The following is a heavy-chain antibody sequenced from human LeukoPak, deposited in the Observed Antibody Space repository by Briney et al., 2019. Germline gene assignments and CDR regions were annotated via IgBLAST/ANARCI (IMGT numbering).Heavy chain of an antibody. CDR3: ARVRSVGGNPHAFNI. D-gene: IGHD4-23*01. V-gene: IGHV3-53*01. Sequence: GESLRLSCAASGFTVSSNYMSWVRQAPGKGLEWVSVIYSGGSTYYADSVKGRFTISRDNSKNTLYLQMNSLRAEDTAVYYCARVRSVGGNPHAFNIWGQGTMVTASS. CDR1: GFTVSSNY. J-gene: IGHJ3*02. CDR2: IYSGGST.